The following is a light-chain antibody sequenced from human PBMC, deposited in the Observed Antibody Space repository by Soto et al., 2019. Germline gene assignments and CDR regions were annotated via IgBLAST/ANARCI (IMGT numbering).Light chain of an antibody. CDR1: QSISNW. Sequence: DIQMTQSPVTLSASVGDRVIITCRASQSISNWLAWYQQKPGKAPNLLIYKASSLKSGVPSRFSGSGSGTEFTLTISSLQPDDFATYYCQQYDTYWTFGQGTKVDIK. V-gene: IGKV1-5*03. CDR3: QQYDTYWT. CDR2: KAS. J-gene: IGKJ1*01.